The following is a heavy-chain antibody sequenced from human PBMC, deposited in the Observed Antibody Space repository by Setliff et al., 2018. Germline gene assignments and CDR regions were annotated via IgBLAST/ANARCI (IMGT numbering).Heavy chain of an antibody. Sequence: GGSLRLSCVASGFTFSNYAMTWIRQAPGKGLEWISYIHDSGNPTYYADSVKGRFTVSRDNAKNSLYLQMTSLRAEDTAIYYCARTTGYRLEGDFDYWGQGTLVTVSS. CDR2: IHDSGNPT. CDR3: ARTTGYRLEGDFDY. D-gene: IGHD3-16*01. J-gene: IGHJ4*02. V-gene: IGHV3-11*01. CDR1: GFTFSNYA.